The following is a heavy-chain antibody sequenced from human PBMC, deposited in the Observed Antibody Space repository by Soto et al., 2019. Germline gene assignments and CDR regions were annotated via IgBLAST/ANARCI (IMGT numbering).Heavy chain of an antibody. D-gene: IGHD5-18*01. V-gene: IGHV4-59*01. Sequence: SETLSLTCTVSGGSISSYYWSWIRQPPGKGLEWIGYIYYSGSTNYNPSLKSRVTISVDTSKNQFSLKLSSVTAADTAVYYCARVDTAMVDSPYYYYGMDVWGQGTSVTVSS. J-gene: IGHJ6*02. CDR3: ARVDTAMVDSPYYYYGMDV. CDR2: IYYSGST. CDR1: GGSISSYY.